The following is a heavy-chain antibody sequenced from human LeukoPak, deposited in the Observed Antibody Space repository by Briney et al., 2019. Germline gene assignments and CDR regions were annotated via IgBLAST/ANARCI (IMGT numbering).Heavy chain of an antibody. CDR1: GDSVSSNSAA. Sequence: KPSRTLSLTCAISGDSVSSNSAAWNWFRQSPSRGLEWLGRTYYRSKWYNDYAVSVKSRITINPDTSKNQFSLQLNSVTPEDTAVYYCARGGLGRQLAPTPIGYWGQGTLVTVSS. CDR2: TYYRSKWYN. J-gene: IGHJ4*02. CDR3: ARGGLGRQLAPTPIGY. D-gene: IGHD6-13*01. V-gene: IGHV6-1*01.